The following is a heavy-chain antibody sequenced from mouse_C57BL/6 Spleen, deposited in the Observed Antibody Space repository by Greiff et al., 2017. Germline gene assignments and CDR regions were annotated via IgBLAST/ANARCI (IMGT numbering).Heavy chain of an antibody. D-gene: IGHD3-3*01. J-gene: IGHJ4*01. Sequence: QVQLQQSGPELVKPGASVKISCKASGYAFSSSWMNWVKQRPGKGLEWIGRIYPGDGDTNYNGKFKGKATLTADKSSSTAYMQLSSLKSEDSAVYFCASGDRREYYYAMDYWGQGTSVTVSS. CDR1: GYAFSSSW. CDR2: IYPGDGDT. CDR3: ASGDRREYYYAMDY. V-gene: IGHV1-82*01.